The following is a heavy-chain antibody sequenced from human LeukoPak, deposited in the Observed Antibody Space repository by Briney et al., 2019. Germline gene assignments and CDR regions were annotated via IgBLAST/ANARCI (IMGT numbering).Heavy chain of an antibody. CDR3: ARETSQKGAHYMDV. Sequence: SETLSLTCAVYGGSFSGYYWSWIRQPPGKGREWIGEINHSGSTNYNPSLKSRVTISVDTSKNQFSLKLSSVTAADTAVYYCARETSQKGAHYMDVWGKGTTVTISS. V-gene: IGHV4-34*01. CDR1: GGSFSGYY. CDR2: INHSGST. J-gene: IGHJ6*03. D-gene: IGHD3-16*01.